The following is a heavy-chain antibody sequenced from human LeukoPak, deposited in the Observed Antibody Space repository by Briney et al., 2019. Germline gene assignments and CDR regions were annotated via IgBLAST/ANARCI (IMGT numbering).Heavy chain of an antibody. D-gene: IGHD3-10*01. J-gene: IGHJ5*02. V-gene: IGHV4-39*01. CDR3: ARALIRGVIRVDNWFDP. Sequence: SETLSLTCGVSGGSISSSYYWGWIRQPPGKGLELIGTIYYTGTTYYNPSPKSRVTMSVDTSKNQFSRNLTSVTAADTAVYYCARALIRGVIRVDNWFDPWGQGILVTVSS. CDR1: GGSISSSYY. CDR2: IYYTGTT.